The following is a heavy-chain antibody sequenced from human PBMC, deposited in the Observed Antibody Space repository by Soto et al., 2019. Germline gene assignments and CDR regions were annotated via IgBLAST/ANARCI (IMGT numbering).Heavy chain of an antibody. D-gene: IGHD2-2*01. CDR2: IYPGDSDT. CDR1: GYSFTSYW. J-gene: IGHJ6*02. CDR3: ARSGDIVVVPAASGMDV. V-gene: IGHV5-51*01. Sequence: GESLKISCKGSGYSFTSYWIGWVRQMPGKGLEWMGIIYPGDSDTRYSPSFQGQVTISADKSISTAYLQWSSLKASDTAMYYCARSGDIVVVPAASGMDVWGQGTTVTVSS.